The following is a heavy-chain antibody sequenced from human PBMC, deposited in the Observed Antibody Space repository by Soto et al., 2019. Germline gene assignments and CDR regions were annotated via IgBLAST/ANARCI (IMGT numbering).Heavy chain of an antibody. CDR2: ISAYNGNT. D-gene: IGHD3-3*01. CDR1: GYTFTSYG. Sequence: QVQLVQSGAEVKKPGASVKVSCKASGYTFTSYGISWVRQAPGQGLEWMGWISAYNGNTNYAQKLQGRVTMTTDTATSTAYMELRSLRSDDTAVYYCARAKGFWSGSNEGDWFDPWGQGTLVTVSS. J-gene: IGHJ5*02. V-gene: IGHV1-18*01. CDR3: ARAKGFWSGSNEGDWFDP.